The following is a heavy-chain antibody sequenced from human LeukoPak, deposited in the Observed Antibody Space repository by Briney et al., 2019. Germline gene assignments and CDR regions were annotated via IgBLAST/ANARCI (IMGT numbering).Heavy chain of an antibody. J-gene: IGHJ5*02. Sequence: PSETLSLTCAVYGGSLNGHYWSWIRQPPGKGLEWIGEGSESGGTKFNPSLKSRVTISADTSKNQFSLRVKSVTAADTAVYYCAKNGQSGFSFDPWGQGTLVTVSS. CDR3: AKNGQSGFSFDP. D-gene: IGHD3-3*01. CDR1: GGSLNGHY. V-gene: IGHV4-34*01. CDR2: GSESGGT.